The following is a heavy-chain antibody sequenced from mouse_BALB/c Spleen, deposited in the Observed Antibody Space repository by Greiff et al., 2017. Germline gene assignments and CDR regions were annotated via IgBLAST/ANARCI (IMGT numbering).Heavy chain of an antibody. CDR1: GYAFSSYW. V-gene: IGHV1-80*01. J-gene: IGHJ3*01. CDR3: ARGDYYSSEGAWFAY. Sequence: VQLQESGAELVRPGSSVKISCKASGYAFSSYWMNWVKQRPGQGLEWIGQIYPGDGDTNYNGKFKGKATLTADKSSSTAYMQLSSLTSEDSAVYFCARGDYYSSEGAWFAYWGQGTLVTVSA. CDR2: IYPGDGDT. D-gene: IGHD2-5*01.